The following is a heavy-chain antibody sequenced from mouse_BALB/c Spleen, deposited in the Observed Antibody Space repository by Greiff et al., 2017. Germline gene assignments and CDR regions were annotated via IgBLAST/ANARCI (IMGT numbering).Heavy chain of an antibody. CDR1: GFTFSDYY. CDR2: ISDGGSYT. CDR3: ARDWDGY. D-gene: IGHD4-1*01. Sequence: EVQLVESGGGLVKPGGSLKLSCAASGFTFSDYYMYWVRQTPEKRLEWVATISDGGSYTYYPDSVKGRFTISRDNAKNNLYLQMSSLKSEDTAMYYCARDWDGYWGQGTLVTVSA. J-gene: IGHJ3*01. V-gene: IGHV5-4*02.